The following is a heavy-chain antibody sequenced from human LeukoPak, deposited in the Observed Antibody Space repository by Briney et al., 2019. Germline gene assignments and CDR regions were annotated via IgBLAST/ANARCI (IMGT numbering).Heavy chain of an antibody. CDR2: IYYSGST. CDR1: GGSISSYY. D-gene: IGHD2-2*01. J-gene: IGHJ5*02. CDR3: AREHRTCSSTSCYNWFDP. V-gene: IGHV4-59*12. Sequence: SETLSLTCTVSGGSISSYYWSWIRQPPGKGLEWIGYIYYSGSTNYNPSLKSRVTISVDRSKNQFSLKLSSVTAADTAVYYCAREHRTCSSTSCYNWFDPWGQGTLVTVSS.